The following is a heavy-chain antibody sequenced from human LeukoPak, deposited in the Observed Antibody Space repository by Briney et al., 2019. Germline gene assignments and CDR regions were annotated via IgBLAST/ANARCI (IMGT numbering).Heavy chain of an antibody. J-gene: IGHJ6*03. CDR1: GGSISSYY. CDR3: ARSSYSGSLYYYMDV. Sequence: PSETLSLTCTVSGGSISSYYWSWIRQPPGKGLEWIGYIYYSGSTNYNPSLKSRVTISVDTSKNQFSLKLSSVTAADTAVYYCARSSYSGSLYYYMDVWGKGTTVTVSS. V-gene: IGHV4-59*01. CDR2: IYYSGST. D-gene: IGHD1-26*01.